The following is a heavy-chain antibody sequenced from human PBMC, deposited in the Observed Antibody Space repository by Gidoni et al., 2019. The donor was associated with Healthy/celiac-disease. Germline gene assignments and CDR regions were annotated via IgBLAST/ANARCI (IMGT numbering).Heavy chain of an antibody. D-gene: IGHD3-22*01. V-gene: IGHV4-30-4*01. J-gene: IGHJ3*02. Sequence: QVQLQESGPGLVKPSQTLSLTCTVSGCSISSGDYYWSWIRQPPGKGLEWIGYIYYSGSTYYNPSLKSRVTISVDTSKNQFSLKLSSVTAADTAVYYCARRYYYDSSGYTDAFDIWGQGTMVTVSS. CDR2: IYYSGST. CDR1: GCSISSGDYY. CDR3: ARRYYYDSSGYTDAFDI.